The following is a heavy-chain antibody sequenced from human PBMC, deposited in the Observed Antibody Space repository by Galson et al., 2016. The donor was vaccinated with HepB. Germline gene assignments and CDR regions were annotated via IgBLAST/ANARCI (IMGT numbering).Heavy chain of an antibody. Sequence: SLRLSCAASGFTFGSYAMTWVRQAPGKGLEWVLSISGSGSTTYHADSVKGWFAISRDNSKNTLYLQMLSLGAEDTAVYYCARGLGSTNYGLDVWGQGTTVTVSS. D-gene: IGHD4-11*01. CDR2: ISGSGSTT. CDR3: ARGLGSTNYGLDV. V-gene: IGHV3-23*01. J-gene: IGHJ6*02. CDR1: GFTFGSYA.